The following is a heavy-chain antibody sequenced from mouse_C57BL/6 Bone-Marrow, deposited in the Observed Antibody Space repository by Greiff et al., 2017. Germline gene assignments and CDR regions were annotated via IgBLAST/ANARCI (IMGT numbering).Heavy chain of an antibody. V-gene: IGHV1-69*01. CDR2: IDPSDSYT. CDR3: AFVSYDYYGFAY. CDR1: GYTFTSYW. J-gene: IGHJ3*01. D-gene: IGHD2-4*01. Sequence: VQLQQPGAELVMPGASVKLSCKASGYTFTSYWMPWVKQRPGQGLEWIGEIDPSDSYTNYTQKFKGKFTLTVDKSSSTPYMQLSSLTSEYSAVYYCAFVSYDYYGFAYWGQGTLVTVSA.